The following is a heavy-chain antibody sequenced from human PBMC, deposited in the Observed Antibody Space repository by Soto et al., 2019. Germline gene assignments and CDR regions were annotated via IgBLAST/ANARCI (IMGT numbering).Heavy chain of an antibody. CDR3: ARDRGHYDFWSGYYCYYGMDV. D-gene: IGHD3-3*01. J-gene: IGHJ6*02. CDR2: IYYSGST. Sequence: PSETLSLTCTVSGGSISSYYWSWIRQPPGKGLEWIGYIYYSGSTNYNPSLKSRVTISVDTSKNQFSLKLSSVTAADTAVYYCARDRGHYDFWSGYYCYYGMDVWGQGTTVTVSS. V-gene: IGHV4-59*01. CDR1: GGSISSYY.